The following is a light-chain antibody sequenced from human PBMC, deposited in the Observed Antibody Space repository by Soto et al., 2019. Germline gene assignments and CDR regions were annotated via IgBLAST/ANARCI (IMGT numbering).Light chain of an antibody. Sequence: DFVRTQAPDSLAVSLGERATINCKSSQTVLYNSNNKNHLGWFQQKPGHPPKLLIYGASTRASGVPDRFSGSGSGTDFTLTISSLQAEDVAVYYCQQYYSTPFTFGQGTKLEIK. J-gene: IGKJ2*01. CDR3: QQYYSTPFT. V-gene: IGKV4-1*01. CDR2: GAS. CDR1: QTVLYNSNNKNH.